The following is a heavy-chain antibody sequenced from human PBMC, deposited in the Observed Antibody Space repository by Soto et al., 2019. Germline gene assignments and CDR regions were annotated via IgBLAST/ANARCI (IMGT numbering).Heavy chain of an antibody. D-gene: IGHD5-12*01. V-gene: IGHV3-30-3*01. CDR1: WLTFSRYA. Sequence: GGPLRISCERSWLTFSRYAMHWVRQAPGKGLEWVAVISYDGSNKYYADSVKGRFTISRDNSKNTLYLQMNSLRAEDKAVYYCARGYGYSHGYYFEYWGEGPFVTVSS. CDR3: ARGYGYSHGYYFEY. CDR2: ISYDGSNK. J-gene: IGHJ4*02.